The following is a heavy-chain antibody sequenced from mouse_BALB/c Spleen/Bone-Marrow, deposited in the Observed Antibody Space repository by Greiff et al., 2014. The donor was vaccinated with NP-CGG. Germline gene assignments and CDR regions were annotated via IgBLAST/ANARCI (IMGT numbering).Heavy chain of an antibody. CDR1: GFNIKDTY. CDR3: AFYYYGSSLFAY. V-gene: IGHV14-3*02. D-gene: IGHD1-1*01. J-gene: IGHJ3*01. Sequence: VQLQQSGAELVKPGASVKLSCTASGFNIKDTYMHWVKQGPEQGLEWIGRIDPANGNTKYDPKSQGKATITADTSSNTAYLQLSSLTSEDTAVYYCAFYYYGSSLFAYWGQGTLVTVSA. CDR2: IDPANGNT.